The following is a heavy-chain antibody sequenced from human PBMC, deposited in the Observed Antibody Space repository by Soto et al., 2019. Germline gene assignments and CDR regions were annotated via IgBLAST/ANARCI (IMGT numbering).Heavy chain of an antibody. V-gene: IGHV5-51*01. D-gene: IGHD3-22*01. CDR3: ARKDKSGYFNWFDP. CDR1: GYRFTSYW. J-gene: IGHJ5*02. CDR2: IFPSDSDT. Sequence: LGESLKISCRTSGYRFTSYWIAWVRQMPGKGLEWMGIIFPSDSDTRYSPSFQGQVTISADRSTSTVFLQWASLKASDTAVYFCARKDKSGYFNWFDPWGQGTLLTVSS.